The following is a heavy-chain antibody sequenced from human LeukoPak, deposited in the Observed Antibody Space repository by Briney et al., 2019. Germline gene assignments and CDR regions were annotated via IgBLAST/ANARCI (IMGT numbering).Heavy chain of an antibody. Sequence: GGSLRLSCAASGFTFDDYGMSWVRQAPGKGLEWVSGINWNGGSTAYADSVKGRFTISRDNAKNSLYLQMNSLRAEDTAMYHCARDLVVLELTLDVWGKGTTVTISS. CDR3: ARDLVVLELTLDV. J-gene: IGHJ6*04. CDR1: GFTFDDYG. D-gene: IGHD1-1*01. CDR2: INWNGGST. V-gene: IGHV3-20*01.